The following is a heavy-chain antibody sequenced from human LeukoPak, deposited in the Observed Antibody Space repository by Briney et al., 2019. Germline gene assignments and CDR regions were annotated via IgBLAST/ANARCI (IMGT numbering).Heavy chain of an antibody. CDR1: GFSVGANF. V-gene: IGHV3-66*01. D-gene: IGHD3-22*01. Sequence: GESLKISCAASGFSVGANFMSWVRQAPGKGLEWLSVIYSGGATYYADSVKGRFTISRDILKNTLFLQMNSLRAEDTAVYYCARDRGYYDRSGYFYDSNWGQGTLVTVSS. CDR3: ARDRGYYDRSGYFYDSN. CDR2: IYSGGAT. J-gene: IGHJ4*02.